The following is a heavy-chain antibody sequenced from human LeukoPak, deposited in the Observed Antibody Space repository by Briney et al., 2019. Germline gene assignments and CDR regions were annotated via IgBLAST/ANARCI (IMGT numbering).Heavy chain of an antibody. CDR3: ARTPGMVVVKTFYCMDV. V-gene: IGHV1-18*01. Sequence: ASVKVSCKTSGYTFTSDGISWVRQAPGQGLEWMGWIGTYKGNANYAQMFQGRVTMTTDTSTSTAYMELKNLRSDDTAVYYCARTPGMVVVKTFYCMDVWGQGATVTVSS. CDR2: IGTYKGNA. J-gene: IGHJ6*02. CDR1: GYTFTSDG. D-gene: IGHD3-22*01.